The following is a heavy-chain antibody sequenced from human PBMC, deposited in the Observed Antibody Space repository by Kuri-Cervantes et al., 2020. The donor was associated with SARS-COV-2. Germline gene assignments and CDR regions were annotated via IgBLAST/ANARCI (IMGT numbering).Heavy chain of an antibody. D-gene: IGHD3-10*01. V-gene: IGHV3-23*01. CDR3: VKDYYGLGSNGIFDS. CDR1: GFTFSSYA. Sequence: GESLKISCAPSGFTFSSYAMNWVRQGPRKGLEWVSGISGSSTTTYYADSVKGRFTISRDNSKNTLYLQMDSRRADDTAVYYCVKDYYGLGSNGIFDSWGQGALVTVSS. J-gene: IGHJ4*02. CDR2: ISGSSTTT.